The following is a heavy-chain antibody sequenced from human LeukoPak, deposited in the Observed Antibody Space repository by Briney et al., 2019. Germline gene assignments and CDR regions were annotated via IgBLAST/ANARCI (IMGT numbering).Heavy chain of an antibody. CDR2: ISGSGGST. CDR3: AKDHYGMVRGVTWFDP. D-gene: IGHD3-10*01. V-gene: IGHV3-23*01. CDR1: GFTFSSYG. Sequence: GGSLRLSCAASGFTFSSYGMSWVRQAPGKGLEWVSAISGSGGSTYYADSVKGRFTISRDNSKNTLYLQMNSRRAEDTAGYYCAKDHYGMVRGVTWFDPWGQGTLVTVSS. J-gene: IGHJ5*02.